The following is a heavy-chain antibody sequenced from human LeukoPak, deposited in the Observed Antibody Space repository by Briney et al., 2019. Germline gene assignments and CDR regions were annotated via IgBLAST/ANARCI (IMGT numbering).Heavy chain of an antibody. CDR2: IYYSGST. D-gene: IGHD1-1*01. V-gene: IGHV4-39*07. Sequence: PSETLSLTCTVSGGSISSSSYYWGWIRQPPGKGLEWIGSIYYSGSTYYNPSLKSRVTISVDTSKNQFSLKLSSVTAADTAVYYCARDLERRNNYWGQGTLVTVSS. J-gene: IGHJ4*02. CDR3: ARDLERRNNY. CDR1: GGSISSSSYY.